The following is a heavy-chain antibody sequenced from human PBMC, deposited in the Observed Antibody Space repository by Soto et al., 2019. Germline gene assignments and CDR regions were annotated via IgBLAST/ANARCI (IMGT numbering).Heavy chain of an antibody. D-gene: IGHD1-7*01. CDR3: ARVDLQKTTSWYFNL. Sequence: QVQLQESGPGLVKPSETLSLTCTVSGGSINSYYWSWIRQPPGKGLEWIGYIYYSGSTNYNPSLESRVTISVDTSKNQFSLKLNSVTAADTAVYYCARVDLQKTTSWYFNLWGRGTLVTVSS. CDR2: IYYSGST. J-gene: IGHJ2*01. V-gene: IGHV4-59*01. CDR1: GGSINSYY.